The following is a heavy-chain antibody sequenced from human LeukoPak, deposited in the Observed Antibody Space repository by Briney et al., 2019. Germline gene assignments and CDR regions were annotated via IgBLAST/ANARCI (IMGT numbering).Heavy chain of an antibody. CDR1: GFTFSSYG. CDR2: TSGSGDDT. Sequence: GGSLRLFCVASGFTFSSYGMSWVRQAPGKGLEWVSSTSGSGDDTYYADSVKGRFTLSRDNSKNTLYLQMNSLRADDTAVYYCAKKRSSGGATQSDYWGQGTLVTVSS. V-gene: IGHV3-23*01. J-gene: IGHJ4*02. D-gene: IGHD2-15*01. CDR3: AKKRSSGGATQSDY.